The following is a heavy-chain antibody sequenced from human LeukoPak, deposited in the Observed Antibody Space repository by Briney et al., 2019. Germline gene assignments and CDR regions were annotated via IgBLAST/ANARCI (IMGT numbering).Heavy chain of an antibody. CDR2: ITGGGGTT. D-gene: IGHD1-26*01. Sequence: GGSLRLSCAASGFTFSNYAMNWVRQAPGKGLMWVSSITGGGGTTYYADSVKGRFTISRDNAKNSLYLQMNSLRAEDTAVYYCARIRRELLWGYYFDYWGQGTLVTVSS. V-gene: IGHV3-48*04. J-gene: IGHJ4*02. CDR3: ARIRRELLWGYYFDY. CDR1: GFTFSNYA.